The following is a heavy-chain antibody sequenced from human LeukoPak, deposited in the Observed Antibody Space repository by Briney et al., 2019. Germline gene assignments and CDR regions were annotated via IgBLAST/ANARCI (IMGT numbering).Heavy chain of an antibody. V-gene: IGHV3-23*01. CDR3: AKDSVMVRGVFDY. D-gene: IGHD3-10*01. CDR1: GFTFSSYG. Sequence: PGGSLRLSCAASGFTFSSYGMSWVRQAPGKGLEWVSAISGSGGSTYYADSVKGRFTISRDNSKNTLYLQMNSLRAEDTAVYYCAKDSVMVRGVFDYWGQGTLVTVSS. J-gene: IGHJ4*02. CDR2: ISGSGGST.